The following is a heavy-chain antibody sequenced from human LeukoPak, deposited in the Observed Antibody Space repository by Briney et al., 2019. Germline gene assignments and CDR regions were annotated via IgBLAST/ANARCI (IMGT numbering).Heavy chain of an antibody. Sequence: GGSLRLSCAASGFAFSNYATSWVRQAPGKGLEWVSAITGSGGSTYYADSVKGRFTISRDNSKKTLYLQMNNLRAEDTALYYCAKDMYTGSYYGSSDWGQGTLVTVSS. D-gene: IGHD1-26*01. CDR3: AKDMYTGSYYGSSD. CDR2: ITGSGGST. J-gene: IGHJ4*02. CDR1: GFAFSNYA. V-gene: IGHV3-23*01.